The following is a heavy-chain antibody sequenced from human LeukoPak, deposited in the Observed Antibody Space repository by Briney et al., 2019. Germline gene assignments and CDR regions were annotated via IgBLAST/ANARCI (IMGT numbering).Heavy chain of an antibody. D-gene: IGHD1-14*01. J-gene: IGHJ4*02. V-gene: IGHV3-53*01. Sequence: PGGSLRLSCAASGFTVSSNYMSWVRQDPGKGLEWVSVIYSGGSTYYADSVKGRFTISRDNSKNTLYLQMNSLRAEDTAVYYCARNRRPWAYAFDYWGQGTLVTVSS. CDR1: GFTVSSNY. CDR2: IYSGGST. CDR3: ARNRRPWAYAFDY.